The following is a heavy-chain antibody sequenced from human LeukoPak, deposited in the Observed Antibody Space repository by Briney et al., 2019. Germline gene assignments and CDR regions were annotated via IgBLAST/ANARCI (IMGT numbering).Heavy chain of an antibody. CDR2: ISSSGSTI. D-gene: IGHD3-16*01. V-gene: IGHV3-11*04. CDR1: GFTFSDYY. CDR3: ARVGAYAAVNC. J-gene: IGHJ4*02. Sequence: NPGGSLRLSCAASGFTFSDYYMSWIRQAPGKGLEWISYISSSGSTIYYADSVQGRFTISRDNAKNSLYLQMNSLRAEDTAVYYCARVGAYAAVNCWGQGTLVTVSS.